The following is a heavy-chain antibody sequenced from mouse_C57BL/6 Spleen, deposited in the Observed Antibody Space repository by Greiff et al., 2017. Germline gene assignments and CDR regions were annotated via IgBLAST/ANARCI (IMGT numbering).Heavy chain of an antibody. D-gene: IGHD4-1*02. Sequence: VKLMESGAELARPGASVKLSCKASGYTFTSYGISWVKQRTGQGLEWIGEIYPRSGNTYYNEKFKGKATLTADKSSSTAYMELRSLTSEDSAVYFCARGPTGTGFAYWGQGTLVTVSA. CDR3: ARGPTGTGFAY. CDR2: IYPRSGNT. V-gene: IGHV1-81*01. CDR1: GYTFTSYG. J-gene: IGHJ3*01.